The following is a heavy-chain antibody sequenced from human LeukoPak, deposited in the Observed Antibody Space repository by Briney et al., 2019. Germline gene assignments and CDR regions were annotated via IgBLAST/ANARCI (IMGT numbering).Heavy chain of an antibody. J-gene: IGHJ3*02. Sequence: PGGSLRLSCAASGFTFSSYAMHWVRQALGKGLEWVAVISYDGSNKYYADSVKGRFTISRDNSKNTLYLQMNSLRAEDTAVYYCARERGDYVSGAFDIWGQGTMVTVSS. CDR3: ARERGDYVSGAFDI. V-gene: IGHV3-30-3*01. CDR2: ISYDGSNK. CDR1: GFTFSSYA. D-gene: IGHD4-17*01.